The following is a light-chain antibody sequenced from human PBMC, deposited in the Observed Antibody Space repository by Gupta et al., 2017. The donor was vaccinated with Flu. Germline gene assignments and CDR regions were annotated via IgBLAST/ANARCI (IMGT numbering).Light chain of an antibody. Sequence: QSALTPPASVPGSPRPSITISCTGTSSDGGGYNYVSWYQQRPGKPPKLMIYEVRNRPSGGSNRCSGSKSGNTAALTITGPEDEDEDDYYCSANTSSSVVFGGGTKLTVL. CDR3: SANTSSSVV. CDR1: SSDGGGYNY. J-gene: IGLJ2*01. V-gene: IGLV2-14*01. CDR2: EVR.